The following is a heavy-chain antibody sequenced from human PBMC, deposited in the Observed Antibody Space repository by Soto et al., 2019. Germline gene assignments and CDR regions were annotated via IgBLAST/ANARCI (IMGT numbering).Heavy chain of an antibody. J-gene: IGHJ6*02. CDR2: ISVSNGKT. CDR3: ARAARGCSGGSCRYYYYYGMGV. Sequence: ASVKVSCKASGYTFTSYGISWVRPAPGQGLEWMGCISVSNGKTNNAQKLQGRVTMTTDTFTSTAYMQMRSRRSDDTAVYYCARAARGCSGGSCRYYYYYGMGVWSQGTTVTVAS. V-gene: IGHV1-18*01. D-gene: IGHD2-15*01. CDR1: GYTFTSYG.